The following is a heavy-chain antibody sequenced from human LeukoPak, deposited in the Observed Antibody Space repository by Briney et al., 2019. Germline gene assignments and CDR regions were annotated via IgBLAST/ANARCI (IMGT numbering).Heavy chain of an antibody. CDR1: GFTFSDYY. Sequence: GGSLRLSCAASGFTFSDYYMSWIRQAPGKGLEWVSYISSSGSTIYYADSLKGLFTIYRDNAKNSLYLQMNSLRAADTAVYYCARDGPDSTGMDVWGQGTTVTVSS. J-gene: IGHJ6*02. CDR2: ISSSGSTI. V-gene: IGHV3-11*01. D-gene: IGHD2/OR15-2a*01. CDR3: ARDGPDSTGMDV.